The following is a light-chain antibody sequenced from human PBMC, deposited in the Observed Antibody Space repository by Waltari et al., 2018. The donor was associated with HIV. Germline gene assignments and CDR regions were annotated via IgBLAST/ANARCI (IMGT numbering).Light chain of an antibody. Sequence: QSVLTQPPSASGTPGQRVAISCSGRSSTIGRNYVSWYQQVPGAAPKLLLYRNNQRHSGVPDRFSGSKSGASASLAISGLRSDDEADYYCAAWDDSLKNYVFGTGTRVTVL. CDR3: AAWDDSLKNYV. J-gene: IGLJ1*01. CDR2: RNN. CDR1: SSTIGRNY. V-gene: IGLV1-47*01.